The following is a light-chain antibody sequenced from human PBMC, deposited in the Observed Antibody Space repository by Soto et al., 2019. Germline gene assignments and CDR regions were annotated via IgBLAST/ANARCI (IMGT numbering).Light chain of an antibody. CDR3: LQYNTWPRT. CDR1: QGVSSN. V-gene: IGKV3-15*01. Sequence: EIVMTQSPAILSVSPGERATLSCRASQGVSSNLAWHQQKPGQAPRLLILGASTRATGIPARFSGSGSGTEFTLTISSLQSEDFAVYYCLQYNTWPRTFGQGTKVEIK. J-gene: IGKJ1*01. CDR2: GAS.